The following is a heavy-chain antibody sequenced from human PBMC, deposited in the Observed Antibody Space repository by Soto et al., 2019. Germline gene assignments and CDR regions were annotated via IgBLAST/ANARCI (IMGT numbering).Heavy chain of an antibody. CDR2: INPDSGGT. Sequence: VQLVQSGAEVKKPGASVKVSCKASGYTFTAYYMHWVRQAPGQGLEWMGCINPDSGGTKYAQNFQGRVTMTRDTSITTAYMALSSLRSDDTAVYYCARALSFGSGTFDYWGQGTLVTVSS. CDR3: ARALSFGSGTFDY. CDR1: GYTFTAYY. J-gene: IGHJ4*02. D-gene: IGHD1-26*01. V-gene: IGHV1-2*02.